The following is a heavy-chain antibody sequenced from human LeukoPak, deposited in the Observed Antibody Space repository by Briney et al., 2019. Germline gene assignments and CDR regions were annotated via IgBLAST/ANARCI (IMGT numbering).Heavy chain of an antibody. J-gene: IGHJ4*02. CDR3: ARANIVGAILDY. Sequence: SETLSLTCTVSGGSISSSSYYWGWIRQPPGKGLEWIGSIYYSGSTYYNPSLKSRVTISVDTSKNQFSLKLSSVTAADTAVYYCARANIVGAILDYWGQGTLVTVSS. D-gene: IGHD1-26*01. CDR2: IYYSGST. V-gene: IGHV4-39*07. CDR1: GGSISSSSYY.